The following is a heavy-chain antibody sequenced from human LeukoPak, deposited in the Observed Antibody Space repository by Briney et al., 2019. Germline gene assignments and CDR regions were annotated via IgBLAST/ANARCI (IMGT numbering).Heavy chain of an antibody. Sequence: GGSLRLSCAASGFTFSSYAMHWVRQAPGKGLEWVAVISYDGSNKYYADSVKGRFTISRDNSKNTLYLQMNSLRAEDTAVYYCARRFYSGSFVLRVDYWGQGTLVTVSS. J-gene: IGHJ4*02. CDR2: ISYDGSNK. D-gene: IGHD1-26*01. V-gene: IGHV3-30-3*01. CDR3: ARRFYSGSFVLRVDY. CDR1: GFTFSSYA.